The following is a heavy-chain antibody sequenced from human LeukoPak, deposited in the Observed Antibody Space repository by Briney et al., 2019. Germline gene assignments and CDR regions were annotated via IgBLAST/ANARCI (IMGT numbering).Heavy chain of an antibody. CDR2: ISYDGINQ. V-gene: IGHV3-30*04. Sequence: KAGGSLRLSCATSGFTFSSYAMHSVRQAPGKGLEWVALISYDGINQYYADSVKGRFIISRDNPKNTLYLQLNSLRLEDTAVYYCTLTTFGVVHYFDYWGQGTLVTVSS. J-gene: IGHJ4*02. CDR1: GFTFSSYA. D-gene: IGHD1/OR15-1a*01. CDR3: TLTTFGVVHYFDY.